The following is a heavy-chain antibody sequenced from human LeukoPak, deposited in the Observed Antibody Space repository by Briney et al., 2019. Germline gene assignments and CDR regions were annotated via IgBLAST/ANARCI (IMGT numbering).Heavy chain of an antibody. V-gene: IGHV1-2*02. CDR1: GYTFTGYY. Sequence: ASVTVSCKASGYTFTGYYMHWVRQAPGQGLEWMGWINPNSGGTNCAQKFQGRVTMTRDTSISTAYVELSRLRSDDTAVYYCARLGPIFGVVMNAFDIWGQGTMVTVSS. J-gene: IGHJ3*02. CDR3: ARLGPIFGVVMNAFDI. CDR2: INPNSGGT. D-gene: IGHD3-3*01.